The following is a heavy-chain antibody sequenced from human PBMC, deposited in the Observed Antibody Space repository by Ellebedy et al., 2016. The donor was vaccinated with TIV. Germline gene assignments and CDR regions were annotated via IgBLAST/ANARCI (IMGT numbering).Heavy chain of an antibody. CDR1: GFTLTGYG. V-gene: IGHV3-33*01. CDR2: MWYHGRNT. J-gene: IGHJ4*02. CDR3: ARDYYGSEN. D-gene: IGHD3-10*01. Sequence: GESLKISCAASGFTLTGYGIHWVRQAPGKGLEWVAVMWYHGRNTYYADSVKSRFTVSRDTSKNTVYLQMNSLRAEDTAVYFCARDYYGSENWGQGTLVTVSS.